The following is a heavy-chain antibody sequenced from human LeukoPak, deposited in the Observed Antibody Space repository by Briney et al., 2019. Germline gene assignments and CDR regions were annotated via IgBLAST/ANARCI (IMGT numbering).Heavy chain of an antibody. V-gene: IGHV1-18*01. Sequence: ASVKVSCKASGYTFTSYGISWVRQAPGQGLEWMGWISAYNGSTNYAQKLQGRVTMTTDTSTSTAYMELRSLRSDDTAVYYCARTKMYYDFWSGYYDFDYWGQGTLVTVSS. J-gene: IGHJ4*02. CDR2: ISAYNGST. CDR3: ARTKMYYDFWSGYYDFDY. D-gene: IGHD3-3*01. CDR1: GYTFTSYG.